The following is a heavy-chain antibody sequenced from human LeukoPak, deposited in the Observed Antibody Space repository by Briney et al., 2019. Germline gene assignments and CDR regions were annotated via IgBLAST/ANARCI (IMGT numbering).Heavy chain of an antibody. Sequence: PGGSLRLSCAASGFTFSSYAMSWVRQAPGKGLEWVSAISGSGGSTYYADSVKGRFTISRDNSKNTLYLQMNSLRAEDTAVYYCARGLYYYDSSGHREINWFDPWGQGTLVTVSS. CDR1: GFTFSSYA. V-gene: IGHV3-23*01. CDR3: ARGLYYYDSSGHREINWFDP. D-gene: IGHD3-22*01. J-gene: IGHJ5*02. CDR2: ISGSGGST.